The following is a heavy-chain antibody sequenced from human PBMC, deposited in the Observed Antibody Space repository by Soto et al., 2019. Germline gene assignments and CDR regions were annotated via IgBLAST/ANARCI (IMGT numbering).Heavy chain of an antibody. CDR1: GCTFSSYA. CDR3: ARVSKDIVVVVAAIGDAFDI. Sequence: GASVKVSCKACGCTFSSYAISWVRQAPGQGLEWMGGIIPIFGTANYAQKFQGRVTITADESTSTAYMELSSLRSEDTAVYYCARVSKDIVVVVAAIGDAFDIWGQGTMVTVSS. J-gene: IGHJ3*02. V-gene: IGHV1-69*13. D-gene: IGHD2-15*01. CDR2: IIPIFGTA.